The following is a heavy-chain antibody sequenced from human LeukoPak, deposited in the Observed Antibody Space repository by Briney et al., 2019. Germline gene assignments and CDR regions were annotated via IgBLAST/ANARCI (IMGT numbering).Heavy chain of an antibody. D-gene: IGHD3-22*01. Sequence: PGWALRLSCAASAFTFSSYVMNWVRQAPGKGLEWVSYISCISSSSTYYADSLKGRFTISRDNAKNSLYLQMNSLRAEDTAVYYCARDFHRYFYDTSGYNGFDIWGQGTMVTVSS. J-gene: IGHJ3*02. CDR2: ISCISSSST. CDR3: ARDFHRYFYDTSGYNGFDI. CDR1: AFTFSSYV. V-gene: IGHV3-48*03.